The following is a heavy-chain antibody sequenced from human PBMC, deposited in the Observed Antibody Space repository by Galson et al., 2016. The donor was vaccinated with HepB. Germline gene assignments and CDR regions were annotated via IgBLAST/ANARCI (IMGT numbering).Heavy chain of an antibody. Sequence: LEWVAVIYGGGDTYYADSVKGRFTISRDNSKNTLYLEMHSLRAEDTAVYYCARDTDSRERSDWWGQGTLVTVSS. V-gene: IGHV3-53*01. J-gene: IGHJ4*02. D-gene: IGHD3-22*01. CDR2: IYGGGDT. CDR3: ARDTDSRERSDW.